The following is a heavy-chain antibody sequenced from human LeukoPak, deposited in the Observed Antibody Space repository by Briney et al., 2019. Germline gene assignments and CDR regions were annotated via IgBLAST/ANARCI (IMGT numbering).Heavy chain of an antibody. V-gene: IGHV3-53*01. CDR1: GFTAGYNY. CDR2: IFRGDA. Sequence: PGGSLTLSWAVSGFTAGYNYMSWVRQAPGEGLEWGSVIFRGDASYEGSVKGRFTISRDDSKNTVFLRMNNPRADDTAVNFCASHCCSSGSCYFDTWGQGTLVAVSS. D-gene: IGHD2-15*01. CDR3: ASHCCSSGSCYFDT. J-gene: IGHJ4*02.